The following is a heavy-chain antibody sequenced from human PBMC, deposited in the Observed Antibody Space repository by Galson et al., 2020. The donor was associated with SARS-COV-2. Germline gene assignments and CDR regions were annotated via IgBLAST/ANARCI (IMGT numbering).Heavy chain of an antibody. CDR2: IYYNGHP. D-gene: IGHD6-13*01. CDR1: GGCIRDSNYY. Sequence: SETLSLTCTVSGGCIRDSNYYWDWIRQSPGKGLEWIGKIYYNGHPYYNPSQKSRVTMSVDTSTNQFSPNLSSVNATDAAIYYCAREAAGYYYYCGLDVWGQGTTVTVAS. V-gene: IGHV4-39*02. CDR3: AREAAGYYYYCGLDV. J-gene: IGHJ6*02.